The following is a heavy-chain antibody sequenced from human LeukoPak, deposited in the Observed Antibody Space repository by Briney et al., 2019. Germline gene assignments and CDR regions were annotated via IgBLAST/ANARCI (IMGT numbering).Heavy chain of an antibody. CDR3: TAGLGKTDDDS. V-gene: IGHV3-15*01. CDR2: VRTTAEGETT. Sequence: SGGSLRLSCEGSGFNFNDARMSWIRQAPGKGLEWVGRVRTTAEGETTDYAAPVRGRFIISRDDSKNMVFLQMNRLETEDTAIYYCTAGLGKTDDDSWGQGTLVTVSS. J-gene: IGHJ4*02. D-gene: IGHD4-11*01. CDR1: GFNFNDAR.